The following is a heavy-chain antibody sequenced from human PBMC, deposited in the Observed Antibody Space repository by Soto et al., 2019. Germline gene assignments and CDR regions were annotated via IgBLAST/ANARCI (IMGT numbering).Heavy chain of an antibody. CDR3: AKDYGSSAYYFDY. J-gene: IGHJ4*02. D-gene: IGHD6-6*01. CDR2: ISYDGSNK. Sequence: GGSLRLSCAASGFTFSSYGMHWVRQAPGKGLEWVAVISYDGSNKYYADSVKGRFTISRDNSKNSLYLQMSSLRAEDTAVYYCAKDYGSSAYYFDYWGQGTLVTVSS. V-gene: IGHV3-30*18. CDR1: GFTFSSYG.